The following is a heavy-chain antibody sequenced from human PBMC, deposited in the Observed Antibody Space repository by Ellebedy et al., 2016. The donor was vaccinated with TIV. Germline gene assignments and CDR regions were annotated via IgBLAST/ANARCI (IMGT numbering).Heavy chain of an antibody. CDR3: ARLHDILTGYYSAGSGWFDP. V-gene: IGHV4-59*01. CDR1: GGSMRNFY. J-gene: IGHJ5*02. CDR2: IYYSGNT. Sequence: MPSETLSLTCTVSGGSMRNFYWRWIRQSPGKGLEWIGSIYYSGNTNYNSALKSRVTISLDTSKNQFSLKLSSVTAADTAVYYCARLHDILTGYYSAGSGWFDPWGQGTLVTVSS. D-gene: IGHD3-9*01.